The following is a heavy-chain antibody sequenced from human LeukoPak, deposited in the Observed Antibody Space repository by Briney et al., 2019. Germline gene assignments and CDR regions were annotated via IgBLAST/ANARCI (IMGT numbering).Heavy chain of an antibody. J-gene: IGHJ5*02. CDR3: ARALEGSGSYPYNWFDP. V-gene: IGHV1-69*01. CDR1: GGTFISYA. Sequence: KVXCKASGGTFISYAISWVRQAPGQGLEWMGGIIPIFGTANYAQKFQGRVTITADESTSTAYMELSSLRSEDTAVYYCARALEGSGSYPYNWFDPWGQGTLVTVSS. D-gene: IGHD3-10*01. CDR2: IIPIFGTA.